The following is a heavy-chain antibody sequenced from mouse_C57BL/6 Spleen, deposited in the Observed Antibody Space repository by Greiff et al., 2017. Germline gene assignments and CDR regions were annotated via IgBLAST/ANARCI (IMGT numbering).Heavy chain of an antibody. J-gene: IGHJ2*01. CDR2: INPYNGGT. D-gene: IGHD2-4*01. Sequence: EVQLQQSGPVLVKPGASVKMSCKASGYTFTDYYMNWVKQSHGKSLEWIGVINPYNGGTSYNQKFKGKATLTVDKSSSTAYMELNSLTSEDSAVYYCARRGSRGDYLFFDYWGQGTTLTVSS. V-gene: IGHV1-19*01. CDR1: GYTFTDYY. CDR3: ARRGSRGDYLFFDY.